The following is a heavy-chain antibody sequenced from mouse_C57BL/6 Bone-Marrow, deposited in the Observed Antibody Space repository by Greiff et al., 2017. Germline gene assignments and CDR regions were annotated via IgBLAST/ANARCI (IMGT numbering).Heavy chain of an antibody. CDR1: GFNIKDDY. V-gene: IGHV14-4*01. CDR2: IDPENGDT. CDR3: TTAY. Sequence: EVQLQQSGAELVRPGASVKLSCTASGFNIKDDYMHWVKQRPEQGLEWIGWIDPENGDTEYASEFQGKATITADTSSNTAYLQLSSLTSEDTAVYYCTTAYWGQGTLVTVSA. J-gene: IGHJ3*01.